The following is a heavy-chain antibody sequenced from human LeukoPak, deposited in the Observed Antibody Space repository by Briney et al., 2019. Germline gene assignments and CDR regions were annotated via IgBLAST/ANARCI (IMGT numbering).Heavy chain of an antibody. V-gene: IGHV4-30-2*01. D-gene: IGHD2-21*01. CDR1: GGSISSGGYY. Sequence: SETLSLTCTVSGGSISSGGYYWSWIRQPPGKGLEWIGYIYHSGSTYYNPSLKSRVTISVDRSKNQFSLKLSSVTAADTAVYYCARGRIVVVIAIPYFDYWGQGTLVTVSS. CDR3: ARGRIVVVIAIPYFDY. CDR2: IYHSGST. J-gene: IGHJ4*02.